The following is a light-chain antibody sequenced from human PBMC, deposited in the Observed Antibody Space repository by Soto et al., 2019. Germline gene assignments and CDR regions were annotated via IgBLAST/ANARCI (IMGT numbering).Light chain of an antibody. CDR3: QQFHNYPIT. CDR1: QGISSG. J-gene: IGKJ4*01. Sequence: AIQLTQSPSSLSASVGDKVTINCRASQGISSGLAWYQQRPGKPPKVLIYDASNLQSGVPSRFSGSGSGTDFTLTIGSLQPEDFATYYCQQFHNYPITFGGGTKVEI. CDR2: DAS. V-gene: IGKV1D-13*01.